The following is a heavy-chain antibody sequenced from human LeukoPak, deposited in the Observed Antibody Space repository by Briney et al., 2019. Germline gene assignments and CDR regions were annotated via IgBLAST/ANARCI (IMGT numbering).Heavy chain of an antibody. CDR3: ARPDEDRGYSYGYNY. CDR1: GGTFSSYA. CDR2: IIPIFGTA. D-gene: IGHD5-18*01. V-gene: IGHV1-69*13. Sequence: LRASVKVSCKASGGTFSSYAISWVRQAPGQGLEWMGGIIPIFGTANYAQKFQGRVTITADESTSTAYMELSSLRSEDTAVYYCARPDEDRGYSYGYNYWGQGTLVTVSS. J-gene: IGHJ4*02.